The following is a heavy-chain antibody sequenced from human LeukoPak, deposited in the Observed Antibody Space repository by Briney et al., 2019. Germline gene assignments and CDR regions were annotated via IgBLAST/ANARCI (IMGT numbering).Heavy chain of an antibody. Sequence: SQTLSLTCAISGDSVSSNSAAWNWIRQSPSRGLEWLGRTYYRSKWHNDYAVSVESRIIINPDTSKNQVSLQFNSVTPEDTAVYYCARQYSSGWSYYYGLDVWGQGTTVTVSS. V-gene: IGHV6-1*01. D-gene: IGHD6-19*01. J-gene: IGHJ6*02. CDR1: GDSVSSNSAA. CDR2: TYYRSKWHN. CDR3: ARQYSSGWSYYYGLDV.